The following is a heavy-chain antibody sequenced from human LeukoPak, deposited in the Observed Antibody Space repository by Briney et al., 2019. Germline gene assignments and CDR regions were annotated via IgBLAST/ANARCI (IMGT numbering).Heavy chain of an antibody. V-gene: IGHV4-38-2*02. CDR2: IYYSGST. CDR3: ARHRHYGDCWFDP. CDR1: GYSISSGYY. Sequence: SETLSLTCTVSGYSISSGYYWGWIRQPPGKGLEWIGSIYYSGSTYCNPSLKSRVTISVDTSKNQFSLKLSSVTAADTAVYYCARHRHYGDCWFDPWGQGTLVTVSS. D-gene: IGHD4-17*01. J-gene: IGHJ5*02.